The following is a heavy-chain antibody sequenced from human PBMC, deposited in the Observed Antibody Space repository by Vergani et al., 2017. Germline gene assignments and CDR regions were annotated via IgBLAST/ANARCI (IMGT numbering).Heavy chain of an antibody. J-gene: IGHJ4*02. CDR1: GYTFSNYY. D-gene: IGHD3-9*01. CDR3: ARGDYGILTGYRY. CDR2: INPSGGHT. V-gene: IGHV1-46*03. Sequence: QVQVVQSGAEGKKSGASVKVSCKTSGYTFSNYYMHWVRQAPGQGLEWMGIINPSGGHTNYAQKFQGRVTMTRDTSTSTVYMELSSLRSEDTAIYYCARGDYGILTGYRYRGQGTLVTVSA.